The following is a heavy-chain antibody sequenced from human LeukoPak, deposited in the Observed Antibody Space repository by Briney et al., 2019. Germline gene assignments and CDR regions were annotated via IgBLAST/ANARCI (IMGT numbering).Heavy chain of an antibody. D-gene: IGHD6-19*01. CDR2: IRYDGSNK. V-gene: IGHV3-30*02. J-gene: IGHJ4*02. CDR1: GFTFSSYG. Sequence: PGGSLRLSCAASGFTFSSYGMHWVRQAPGKGLEWVAFIRYDGSNKYYADSVKGRFTISRDNSKSTLYLQMNSLTAEDTAVYYCAKRGSGWYWDDYWGQGTLVTVSS. CDR3: AKRGSGWYWDDY.